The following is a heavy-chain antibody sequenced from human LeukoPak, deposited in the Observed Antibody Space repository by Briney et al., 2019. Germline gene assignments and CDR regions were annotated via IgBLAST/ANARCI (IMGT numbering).Heavy chain of an antibody. CDR1: GFIVSSNY. J-gene: IGHJ4*02. D-gene: IGHD3-22*01. CDR2: IYTGGGT. V-gene: IGHV3-53*01. Sequence: GGSLRLSCAASGFIVSSNYMSWVRQAPGKGLEWVSVIYTGGGTYYADSVKGRFTISRDNTKNTVYLQMNSLRAEDTAVYYCARATYDSTGYLTLWGQGALVTVSS. CDR3: ARATYDSTGYLTL.